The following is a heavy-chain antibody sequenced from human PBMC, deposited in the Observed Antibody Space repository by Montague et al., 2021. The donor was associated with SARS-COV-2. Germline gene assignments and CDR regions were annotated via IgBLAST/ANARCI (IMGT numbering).Heavy chain of an antibody. J-gene: IGHJ5*02. D-gene: IGHD6-13*01. CDR3: ASGEYSSSWYGSHNWFDP. Sequence: SETLSLTCAVYGGSFSGYYWSWIRQPPGKGLEWIGEINHSGSTNYNPSLKSRVTISVETSKNQFSLKLSSVTAADTAVYYCASGEYSSSWYGSHNWFDPWGQGTLVTVSS. CDR2: INHSGST. V-gene: IGHV4-34*01. CDR1: GGSFSGYY.